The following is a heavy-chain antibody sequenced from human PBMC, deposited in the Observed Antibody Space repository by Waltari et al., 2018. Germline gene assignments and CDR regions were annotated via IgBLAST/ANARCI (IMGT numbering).Heavy chain of an antibody. CDR3: ARVLEDIVVVPAAIDYYYYGMDV. J-gene: IGHJ6*02. V-gene: IGHV1-69*01. D-gene: IGHD2-2*02. CDR1: GGTFSSYA. CDR2: IIPIFGTA. Sequence: QVQLVQSGAEVKKPGSSVKVSCKASGGTFSSYAISWVRQAPGQGLEWMGGIIPIFGTANDAQKFQGRVTITADESTSTAYMGLSSLRSEDTAVYYCARVLEDIVVVPAAIDYYYYGMDVWGQGTTVTVSS.